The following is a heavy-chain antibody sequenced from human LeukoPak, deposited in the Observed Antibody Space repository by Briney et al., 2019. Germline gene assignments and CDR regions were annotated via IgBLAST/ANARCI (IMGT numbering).Heavy chain of an antibody. CDR3: ARDCSASSSDYYPLRY. D-gene: IGHD3-22*01. V-gene: IGHV3-66*01. J-gene: IGHJ4*02. CDR1: GFTVSSKY. CDR2: IYSGGST. Sequence: GGSLRLSCVASGFTVSSKYMTWVRQAPGKGLEWVSVIYSGGSTYYADSVKGRFTISRDNSMNMVNLQMNSLRAEDTAVYYCARDCSASSSDYYPLRYWGQGTLVTVSS.